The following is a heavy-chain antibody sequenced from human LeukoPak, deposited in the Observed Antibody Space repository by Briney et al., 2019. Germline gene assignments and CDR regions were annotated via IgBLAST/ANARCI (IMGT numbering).Heavy chain of an antibody. CDR3: ARGPLYDSSGYPFDY. CDR2: IYYSGST. CDR1: GGSISSYY. J-gene: IGHJ4*02. V-gene: IGHV4-59*01. Sequence: SSETLSLTCTVSGGSISSYYWSLIRQPAGKGLEWIGYIYYSGSTNYNPSLKSRVTISVDTSKNQFSLKLSSVTAADTAVYYCARGPLYDSSGYPFDYWGQGTLVTVSS. D-gene: IGHD3-22*01.